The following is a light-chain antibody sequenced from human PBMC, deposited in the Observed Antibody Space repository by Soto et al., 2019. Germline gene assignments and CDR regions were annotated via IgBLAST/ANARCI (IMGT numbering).Light chain of an antibody. CDR3: SSYTCSSTPYD. J-gene: IGLJ1*01. V-gene: IGLV2-14*01. CDR1: SSDVGGYNY. Sequence: QSVLTQPASVSWSPGQSITISCTGTSSDVGGYNYVSWYQQHPGKAPKLMIYDVINRPSGVSNRFSGSKSGNTASLTISRLLAGDEADHYCSSYTCSSTPYDFGTGTKVTVL. CDR2: DVI.